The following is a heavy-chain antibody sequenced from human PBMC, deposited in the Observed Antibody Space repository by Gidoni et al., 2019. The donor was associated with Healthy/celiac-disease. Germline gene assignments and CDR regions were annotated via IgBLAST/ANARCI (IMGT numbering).Heavy chain of an antibody. CDR3: AREGSITGTLGAFDI. CDR2: ISSSGSTI. D-gene: IGHD1-20*01. Sequence: EVQLVESGGGLVQPGGSLRLSCAASGFTFSSYEMNWVRQAPGKGLEWVSYISSSGSTIYYADSVKGRFTISRDNAKNSLYLQMNSLRAEDTAVYYCAREGSITGTLGAFDIWGQGTMVTVSS. CDR1: GFTFSSYE. J-gene: IGHJ3*02. V-gene: IGHV3-48*03.